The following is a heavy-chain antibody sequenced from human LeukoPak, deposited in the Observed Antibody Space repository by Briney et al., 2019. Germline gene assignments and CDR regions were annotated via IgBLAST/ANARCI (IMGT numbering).Heavy chain of an antibody. CDR3: AKDLLRFLEWRTERIDY. V-gene: IGHV3-23*01. CDR2: ISGSGGTT. Sequence: GGSLRLSCAASGFTFSYYAMSWVRQAPGKGLEWVSTISGSGGTTNCADSVKGRFTISRDNSKNTLYLQMNGLRAEDTAVYYCAKDLLRFLEWRTERIDYWGQGTLVTVSS. D-gene: IGHD3-3*01. J-gene: IGHJ4*02. CDR1: GFTFSYYA.